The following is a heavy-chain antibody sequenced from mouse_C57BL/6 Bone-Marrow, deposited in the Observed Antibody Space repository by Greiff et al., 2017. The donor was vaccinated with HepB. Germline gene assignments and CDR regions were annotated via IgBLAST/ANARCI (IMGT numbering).Heavy chain of an antibody. Sequence: EVQGVESGGDLVKPGGSLKLSCAASGFTFSSYGMSWVRQTPDKRLEWVATISSGGSYTYYPDSVKGRFTISRDNAKNTLYLQMSSLKSEDTAMYYCARHLDYYGSSFFDYWGQGTTLTVSS. CDR3: ARHLDYYGSSFFDY. D-gene: IGHD1-1*01. CDR2: ISSGGSYT. V-gene: IGHV5-6*01. CDR1: GFTFSSYG. J-gene: IGHJ2*01.